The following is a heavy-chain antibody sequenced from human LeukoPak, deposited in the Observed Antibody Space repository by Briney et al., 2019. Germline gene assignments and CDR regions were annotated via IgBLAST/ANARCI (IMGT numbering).Heavy chain of an antibody. V-gene: IGHV3-33*05. J-gene: IGHJ6*02. CDR2: ISYDGSNK. CDR1: GFTFSSYG. D-gene: IGHD2/OR15-2a*01. CDR3: AKDRGLSSSALYYYYYGMDV. Sequence: GGSLRLSCAASGFTFSSYGMHWVRQAPGKGLEWVAVISYDGSNKYYADSVKGRFTISRDNSKNTLYLQMNSLRAEDTAVYYCAKDRGLSSSALYYYYYGMDVWGQGTTVTVSS.